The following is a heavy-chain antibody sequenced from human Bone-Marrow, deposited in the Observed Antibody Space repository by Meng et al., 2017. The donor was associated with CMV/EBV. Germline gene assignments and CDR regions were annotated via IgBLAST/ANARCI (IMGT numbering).Heavy chain of an antibody. D-gene: IGHD1-26*01. CDR2: ISSSGSSK. V-gene: IGHV3-11*01. CDR3: ARDRVGATNWVDP. Sequence: AASGFTFSDYYMNWIRQAPGKGLEWVSYISSSGSSKYYADSVRGRFTISRDNAKSSLYLQMTSLRAEDTAVYYCARDRVGATNWVDPWGQGTLVTVSS. J-gene: IGHJ5*02. CDR1: GFTFSDYY.